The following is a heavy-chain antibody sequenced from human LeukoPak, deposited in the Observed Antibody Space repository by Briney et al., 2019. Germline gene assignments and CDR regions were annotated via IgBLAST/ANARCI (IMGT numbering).Heavy chain of an antibody. V-gene: IGHV3-23*01. J-gene: IGHJ3*02. CDR1: GFTFSNFA. CDR3: AKDRSGDYTLDAFDI. D-gene: IGHD4-17*01. CDR2: ISGSGGST. Sequence: GGSLRLSCVASGFTFSNFAMSWVRQAPGKGLEWVSAISGSGGSTYYADSVKGRFTISRDNSKNTLYLQMNSLRAEDTAVYYCAKDRSGDYTLDAFDIWGQGTMVTVSS.